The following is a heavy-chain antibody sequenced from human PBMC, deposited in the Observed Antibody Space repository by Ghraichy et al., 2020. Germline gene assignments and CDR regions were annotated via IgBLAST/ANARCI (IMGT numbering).Heavy chain of an antibody. CDR1: GFAFSDYS. V-gene: IGHV3-21*01. J-gene: IGHJ4*02. D-gene: IGHD6-13*01. CDR2: ISRSSNYI. CDR3: ARDSRSYSSNWYEMGD. Sequence: GGSLRLSCAASGFAFSDYSMNWVRQAPGQGLEWVSSISRSSNYIYYADSVQGRFTISRDNAKNSLYLQMDSLRAEDTAVYYCARDSRSYSSNWYEMGDWGQGTLVTVSS.